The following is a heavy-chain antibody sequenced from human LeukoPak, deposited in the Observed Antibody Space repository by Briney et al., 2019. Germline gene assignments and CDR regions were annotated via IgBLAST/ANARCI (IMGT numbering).Heavy chain of an antibody. CDR1: GFTFSDYY. CDR2: ISSSGSTI. Sequence: GGSLRLSCAASGFTFSDYYMSWIRQAPGKGLEWVSYISSSGSTIYYADSVKGRFTISRDNAKNSLYLQMNSLRAEDTAVYYSARDPKHYHYYYYMDVWGKGTTVTVSS. J-gene: IGHJ6*03. CDR3: ARDPKHYHYYYYMDV. V-gene: IGHV3-11*04.